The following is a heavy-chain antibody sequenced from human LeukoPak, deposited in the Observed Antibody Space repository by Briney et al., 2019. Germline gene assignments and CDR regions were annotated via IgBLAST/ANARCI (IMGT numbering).Heavy chain of an antibody. V-gene: IGHV3-48*03. D-gene: IGHD4-17*01. Sequence: GGSLRLSCAASGFTFSSYEMNWVRQAPGKGLEWVSYISSSGSTIYYTDSVKGRFTISRDNAKNSLYLQMNSLRAEDTAVYYCARDPYYGDYVVWGQGTLVTVSS. CDR1: GFTFSSYE. CDR3: ARDPYYGDYVV. CDR2: ISSSGSTI. J-gene: IGHJ4*02.